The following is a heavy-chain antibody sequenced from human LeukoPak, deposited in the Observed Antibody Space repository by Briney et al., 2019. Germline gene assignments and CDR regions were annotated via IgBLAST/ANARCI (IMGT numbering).Heavy chain of an antibody. CDR1: GASISSGDYH. CDR3: ARGFGAGNYYYGWFDP. J-gene: IGHJ5*02. CDR2: IHDSGST. D-gene: IGHD3-10*01. Sequence: SSQTLSLTCTVSGASISSGDYHWNWIRQPPGKGLEWIGFIHDSGSTYYNPSLKSRVSISRDISKNQLSLMLSSVTAADTAVYYCARGFGAGNYYYGWFDPWGQGTLVSVSS. V-gene: IGHV4-30-4*01.